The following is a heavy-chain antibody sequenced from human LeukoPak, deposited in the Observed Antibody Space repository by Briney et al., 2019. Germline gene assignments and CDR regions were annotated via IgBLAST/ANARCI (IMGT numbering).Heavy chain of an antibody. Sequence: ASVKVSCKASGFTFTGYYMHWVRQAPGQGLEWMGWTNANNGDTNYAQKFRGWVTMTRDTSLSTVYMEVSRLRSDDTAVYYCARDGATVATPFFDYWGQGPWSLSPQ. CDR1: GFTFTGYY. CDR2: TNANNGDT. J-gene: IGHJ4*02. D-gene: IGHD4-17*01. V-gene: IGHV1-2*04. CDR3: ARDGATVATPFFDY.